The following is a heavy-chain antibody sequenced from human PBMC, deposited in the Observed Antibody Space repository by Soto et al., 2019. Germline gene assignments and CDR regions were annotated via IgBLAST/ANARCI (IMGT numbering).Heavy chain of an antibody. CDR2: ISAYNGNT. Sequence: ASVKVSCKASGYTFTSYGISWVRQAPGQGLEWMGWISAYNGNTNYAQKLQGRVTMTTDTSTSTAYMELRSLRSDDTAVYYCARDPWGLYSRSWYRAFDHWGQGTLVTVSS. J-gene: IGHJ5*02. V-gene: IGHV1-18*01. CDR1: GYTFTSYG. D-gene: IGHD6-13*01. CDR3: ARDPWGLYSRSWYRAFDH.